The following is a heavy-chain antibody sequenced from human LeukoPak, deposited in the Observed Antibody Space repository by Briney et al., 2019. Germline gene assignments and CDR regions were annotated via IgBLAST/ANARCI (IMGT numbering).Heavy chain of an antibody. V-gene: IGHV3-48*01. CDR2: ISSSSSVT. CDR3: ARGPCSGGSCRYSFDY. J-gene: IGHJ4*02. D-gene: IGHD2-15*01. Sequence: GGCLRLSYPASGFIFSSYSMNWVSQAPGKGLEWLSYISSSSSVTFYADSVKGRFTISRDNDKKSLYLQMNSLRAEDTAVYYCARGPCSGGSCRYSFDYWGQGTLVTVSS. CDR1: GFIFSSYS.